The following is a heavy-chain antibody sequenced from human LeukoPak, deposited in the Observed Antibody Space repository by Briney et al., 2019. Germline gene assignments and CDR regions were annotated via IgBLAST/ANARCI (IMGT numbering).Heavy chain of an antibody. CDR2: IKHDGSEK. Sequence: GGSLRLSCAASGFTSSSYWMSWVRQAPGKGREWVANIKHDGSEKYYVDSVKGRFTISRDNAKNSLYLQMNSLRAEDTAVYYCAIDRTIFGVVIPIDIWGQGTMVTVSS. J-gene: IGHJ3*02. V-gene: IGHV3-7*01. CDR3: AIDRTIFGVVIPIDI. CDR1: GFTSSSYW. D-gene: IGHD3-3*01.